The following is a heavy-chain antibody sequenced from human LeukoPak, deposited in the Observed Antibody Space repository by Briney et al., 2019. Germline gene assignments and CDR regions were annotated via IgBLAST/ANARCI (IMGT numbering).Heavy chain of an antibody. CDR2: IYSTGTN. Sequence: SETLSLTCSVSGDSIINYYWSWIRQPAGKGLEWLGRIYSTGTNDYNPSVKRRLTMSVDISKRQISLKLTSVTAADTAVYYCTREAMQQFPPYYYYYMDVWGKGTAVTASS. V-gene: IGHV4-4*07. CDR1: GDSIINYY. CDR3: TREAMQQFPPYYYYYMDV. D-gene: IGHD6-13*01. J-gene: IGHJ6*03.